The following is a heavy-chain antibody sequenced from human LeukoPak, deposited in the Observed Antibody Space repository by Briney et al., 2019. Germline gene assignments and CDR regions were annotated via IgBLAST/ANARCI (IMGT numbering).Heavy chain of an antibody. V-gene: IGHV3-7*01. CDR2: IKQDGSEK. CDR3: ARDQGIYYYYMDV. Sequence: GGSLRLSCAASGFTFSSYWMSWVRQAPGKGLEWVAIIKQDGSEKYYVDSVKGRFTISRDNAKNSLYLQMNSLRAEDTAVYYCARDQGIYYYYMDVWGKGTTDTVSS. J-gene: IGHJ6*03. D-gene: IGHD3-10*01. CDR1: GFTFSSYW.